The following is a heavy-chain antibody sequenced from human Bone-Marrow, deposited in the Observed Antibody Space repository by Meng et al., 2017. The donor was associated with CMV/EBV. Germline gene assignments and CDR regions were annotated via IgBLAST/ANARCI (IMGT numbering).Heavy chain of an antibody. CDR1: GFTFSSYA. J-gene: IGHJ6*02. CDR3: ARDQVIVVVPAAMSPYYYYGMDV. Sequence: GESLKISCAASGFTFSSYAMHWVRQAPGKGLEWVSYISSSGSTIYYADSVKGRFTISRDNAKNSLYLQMNSLRAEDTAVYYCARDQVIVVVPAAMSPYYYYGMDVWGQGTTVTVSS. V-gene: IGHV3-48*03. CDR2: ISSSGSTI. D-gene: IGHD2-2*01.